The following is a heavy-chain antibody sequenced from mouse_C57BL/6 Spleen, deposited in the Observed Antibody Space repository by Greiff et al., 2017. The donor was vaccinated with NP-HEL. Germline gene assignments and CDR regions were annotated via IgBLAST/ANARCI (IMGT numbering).Heavy chain of an antibody. V-gene: IGHV1-7*01. D-gene: IGHD1-1*01. CDR1: GYTFTSYW. J-gene: IGHJ2*01. CDR3: AGSPLAAPVGDGGFDY. CDR2: INPSSGYT. Sequence: QVQLQQSGAELAKPGASVKLSCKASGYTFTSYWMHWVKQRPGQGLEWIGYINPSSGYTKYNQKFKDKATLTADKSSSTAYMQLSSLTYEDSAVYYGAGSPLAAPVGDGGFDYWGQGTTLTVSS.